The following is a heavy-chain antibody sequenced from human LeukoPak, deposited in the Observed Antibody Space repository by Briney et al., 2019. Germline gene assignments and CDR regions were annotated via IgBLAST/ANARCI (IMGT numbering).Heavy chain of an antibody. CDR2: IYYSGST. J-gene: IGHJ4*02. CDR3: ARLSAYSGYGRDY. CDR1: GDSISSGSYF. V-gene: IGHV4-61*01. Sequence: SETLSLTCTVSGDSISSGSYFWSWIRQPPGKGLEWIGYIYYSGSTNYNPSLKSRVTISVDTSKNQFSLKLSSVTAADTAVYYCARLSAYSGYGRDYWGQGTLVTVSS. D-gene: IGHD5-12*01.